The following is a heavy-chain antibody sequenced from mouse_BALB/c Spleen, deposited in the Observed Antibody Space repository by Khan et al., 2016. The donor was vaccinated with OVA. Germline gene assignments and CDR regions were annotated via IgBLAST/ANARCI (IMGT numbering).Heavy chain of an antibody. CDR2: IANKADDYRT. CDR3: ARDQVGSYFDY. D-gene: IGHD4-1*02. CDR1: GFTFTDYY. Sequence: EVQLVESGGGLVQPGGSLRLSCATSGFTFTDYYMTWVRQPPGEALEWLGFIANKADDYRTEYSASVRGRFTISRDASQNILYLQMTTLRAEYSATYYCARDQVGSYFDYWGQGTTLTVSS. J-gene: IGHJ2*01. V-gene: IGHV7-3*02.